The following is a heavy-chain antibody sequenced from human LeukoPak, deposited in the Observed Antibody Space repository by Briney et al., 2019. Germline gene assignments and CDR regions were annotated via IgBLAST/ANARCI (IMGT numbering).Heavy chain of an antibody. CDR1: GGSISSYY. Sequence: PSETLSLTCTVSGGSISSYYWSWIRQPPGKGLEWIGYIYYSGSTNYNPSLKSRVTISVDTSKNQFSLKLSSVTAADTAVYYCARASSSWIDYWGQGTLVTVSS. D-gene: IGHD6-13*01. CDR2: IYYSGST. V-gene: IGHV4-59*08. CDR3: ARASSSWIDY. J-gene: IGHJ4*02.